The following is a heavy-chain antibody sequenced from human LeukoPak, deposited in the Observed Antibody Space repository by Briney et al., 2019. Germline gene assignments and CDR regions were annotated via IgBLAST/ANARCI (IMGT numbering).Heavy chain of an antibody. J-gene: IGHJ4*02. CDR3: ARWFYGSGSYYFDY. Sequence: AGTLRLSCAASGVTFSDYYMSWIRQAPGKGLEWVSYISSSGSTIYYADSVKGRFTISRDNAKNSLYLQMNSLRAEDTAVYYCARWFYGSGSYYFDYWGQGTLVTVSS. CDR2: ISSSGSTI. CDR1: GVTFSDYY. D-gene: IGHD3-10*01. V-gene: IGHV3-11*01.